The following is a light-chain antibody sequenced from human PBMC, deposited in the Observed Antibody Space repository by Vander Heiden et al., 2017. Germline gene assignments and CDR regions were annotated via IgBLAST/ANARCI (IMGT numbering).Light chain of an antibody. CDR3: QHNDNPPTWT. J-gene: IGKJ1*01. CDR1: QDVSNY. V-gene: IGKV1-33*01. CDR2: DAS. Sequence: DIHMTQSPSSLSASVGDRVSITFQASQDVSNYLNWYQQTPGKAPKLLIYDASNLETGPPTRFSGSAYGKDFTFTISIRQQEDIASYYCQHNDNPPTWTFGQGTKVEIK.